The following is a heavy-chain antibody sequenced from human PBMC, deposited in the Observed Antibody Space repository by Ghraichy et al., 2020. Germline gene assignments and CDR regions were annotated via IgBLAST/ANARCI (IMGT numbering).Heavy chain of an antibody. D-gene: IGHD3-3*01. J-gene: IGHJ5*02. V-gene: IGHV4-38-2*02. Sequence: SETLSLTCSVSGYSISSGYYWGWIRQPPGKGLEWIGTIYHTGSTYYNPSLKSRVTISVDTSRNQFSLKLTSVTAADTAMYHCATCKEWPRNWFDPWGQGTLVTVSS. CDR1: GYSISSGYY. CDR3: ATCKEWPRNWFDP. CDR2: IYHTGST.